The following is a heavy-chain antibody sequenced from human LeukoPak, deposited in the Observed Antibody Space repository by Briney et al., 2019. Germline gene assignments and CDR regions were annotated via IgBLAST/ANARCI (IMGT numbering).Heavy chain of an antibody. CDR1: GGSISNYY. J-gene: IGHJ4*02. D-gene: IGHD3-22*01. V-gene: IGHV4-59*08. CDR3: ARHDGSYYTYNFDY. CDR2: IHDSGST. Sequence: SETLSLTCTVSGGSISNYYWSWIRQSPEKGLEWTGYIHDSGSTNYNPSLKSRVTISVDTSKNQFSLKLSSVTAADTAVYYCARHDGSYYTYNFDYWGQGTLVTVSS.